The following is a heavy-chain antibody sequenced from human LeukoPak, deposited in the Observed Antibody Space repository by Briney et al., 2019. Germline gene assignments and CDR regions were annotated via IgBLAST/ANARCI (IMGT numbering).Heavy chain of an antibody. CDR3: ARATRGYGMDV. V-gene: IGHV1-2*04. J-gene: IGHJ6*02. CDR2: INLNSGGT. Sequence: GAPVKVSCKASGGTFSSYAISWVRQAPGQGLEWMGWINLNSGGTNYAQKFQGWVTMTRDTSISTAYMELSRLRSDDTAVYYCARATRGYGMDVWGQGTTVTVSS. D-gene: IGHD3-10*01. CDR1: GGTFSSYA.